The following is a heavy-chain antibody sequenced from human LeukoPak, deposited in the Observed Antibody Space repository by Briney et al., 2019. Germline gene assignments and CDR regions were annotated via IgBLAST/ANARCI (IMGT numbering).Heavy chain of an antibody. Sequence: SETLSLTCTVSGYSISSSYYWGWIRQPPGKGLEWIGSIYYSGSTYYNPSLKSRVTISVDTSKSQFSLKLRSVTAADTAVYYCARPRTRLAWFDPWGQGTLVTVSS. CDR1: GYSISSSYY. CDR2: IYYSGST. V-gene: IGHV4-39*01. D-gene: IGHD6-19*01. CDR3: ARPRTRLAWFDP. J-gene: IGHJ5*02.